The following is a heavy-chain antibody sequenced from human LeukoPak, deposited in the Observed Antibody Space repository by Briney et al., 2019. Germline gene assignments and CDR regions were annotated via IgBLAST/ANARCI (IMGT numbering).Heavy chain of an antibody. CDR2: IIPIFGTT. CDR1: GGTFSSYA. V-gene: IGHV1-69*05. D-gene: IGHD3-9*01. J-gene: IGHJ4*02. CDR3: ASFGYDILTGRIGSIDY. Sequence: ASVKVSCKASGGTFSSYAISWVRQAPGQGLEWMGGIIPIFGTTNYAQKFQGRVTITMDESTSTAYMELSSLRSEDTAVYYCASFGYDILTGRIGSIDYWGQGTLVTVSS.